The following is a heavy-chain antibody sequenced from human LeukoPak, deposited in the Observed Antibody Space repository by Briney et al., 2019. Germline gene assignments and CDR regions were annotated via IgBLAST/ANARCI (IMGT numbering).Heavy chain of an antibody. J-gene: IGHJ4*02. CDR3: TRAGIAAAGTLDY. CDR2: ITPIFGTA. D-gene: IGHD6-13*01. V-gene: IGHV1-69*01. Sequence: ASVKVSCKASGGTFSSYAISWVRQAPGQGLEWMGGITPIFGTANYAQKFQGRVSITADESTSTTYMELSSLRSEDTAVYYCTRAGIAAAGTLDYWGQGTLVTVSS. CDR1: GGTFSSYA.